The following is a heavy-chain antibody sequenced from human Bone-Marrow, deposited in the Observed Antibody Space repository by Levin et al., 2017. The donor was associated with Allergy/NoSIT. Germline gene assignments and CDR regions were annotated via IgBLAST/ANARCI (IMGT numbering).Heavy chain of an antibody. D-gene: IGHD6-13*01. V-gene: IGHV3-11*01. CDR3: AREAAAAGTYNWFDF. Sequence: PGGSLRLSCAASGFPFSDYYMSWIRQAPGKGLEWLSYISVSGSVIDYADSVKGRFTISRDNAKNSVYLQLDSLRVEDTAIYFCAREAAAAGTYNWFDFWGQGTQVTVSP. CDR1: GFPFSDYY. CDR2: ISVSGSVI. J-gene: IGHJ5*01.